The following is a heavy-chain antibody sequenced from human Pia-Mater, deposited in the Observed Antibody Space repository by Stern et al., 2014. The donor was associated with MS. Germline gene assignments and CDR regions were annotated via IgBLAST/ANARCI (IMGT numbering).Heavy chain of an antibody. J-gene: IGHJ5*02. CDR2: INSDGSST. D-gene: IGHD2-21*02. V-gene: IGHV3-74*01. Sequence: EDQLVESGGGLVQPGGSLRLSCAASGFTFSSYWMHWVRQAPGKGLVWVSRINSDGSSTSYADSVKGRFTISRDNAKNTLYLQMNSLRAEDTAVYYCARDPSYCGGDCYANWFDPWGQGTLSPSPQ. CDR1: GFTFSSYW. CDR3: ARDPSYCGGDCYANWFDP.